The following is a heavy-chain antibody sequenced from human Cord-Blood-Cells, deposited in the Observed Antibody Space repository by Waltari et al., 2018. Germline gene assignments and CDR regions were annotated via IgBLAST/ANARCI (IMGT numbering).Heavy chain of an antibody. V-gene: IGHV4-34*01. Sequence: QVQLQQWGAGLLKPSETLSLTCAVYGGSFSGYYWSWIRQPPGKGLELIGEINHSGDTNYNPSLRSRVTISVDTSKNQFSLKLSSVTAADTAVYYCARLYCSSTSCNFDYWGQGTLVTVSS. J-gene: IGHJ4*02. CDR1: GGSFSGYY. D-gene: IGHD2-2*01. CDR2: INHSGDT. CDR3: ARLYCSSTSCNFDY.